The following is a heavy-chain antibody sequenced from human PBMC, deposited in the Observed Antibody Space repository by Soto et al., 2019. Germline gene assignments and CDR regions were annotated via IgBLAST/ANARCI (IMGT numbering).Heavy chain of an antibody. J-gene: IGHJ5*02. CDR2: ISFDGDK. CDR1: GFGFSNSG. CDR3: ARDQSSTVITSTHFDP. D-gene: IGHD4-17*01. Sequence: QVQLVESGGGVVQPGTSLRLSCTASGFGFSNSGMQWVRQTPGKGLEWVALISFDGDKYYVDSVKGRFTISRDNPTNTVYLQMNRLRGEDTAVYFCARDQSSTVITSTHFDPWGQGTLVSVSS. V-gene: IGHV3-30*03.